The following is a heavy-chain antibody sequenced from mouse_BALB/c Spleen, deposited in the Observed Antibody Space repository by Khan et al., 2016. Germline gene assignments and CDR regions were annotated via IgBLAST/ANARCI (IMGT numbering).Heavy chain of an antibody. CDR2: ISSGSSAI. CDR1: GFTFSSFG. V-gene: IGHV5-17*02. CDR3: GRGDY. J-gene: IGHJ2*01. Sequence: EVELVESGGGLVQPGGSRKLPCAASGFTFSSFGMHWVRQAPEKGLEWVAFISSGSSAIYYADTVKGRFTISRDNPKNTLFLQMTSLRSEDTAMYYCGRGDYWGQGTTLTVSS.